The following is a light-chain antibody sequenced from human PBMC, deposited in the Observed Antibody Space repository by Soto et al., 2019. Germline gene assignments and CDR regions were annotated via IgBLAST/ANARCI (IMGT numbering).Light chain of an antibody. CDR3: SSYTTISTYV. J-gene: IGLJ1*01. CDR2: DVR. Sequence: QSALTQPASVSGSPGQSITISCTGTSSDVGGYNYVSWYQQHPGKAPKLMIYDVRNRPSGVSNRFSGSKSVNTASLTISWLQAEDEADYYCSSYTTISTYVFGTGTKVT. CDR1: SSDVGGYNY. V-gene: IGLV2-14*01.